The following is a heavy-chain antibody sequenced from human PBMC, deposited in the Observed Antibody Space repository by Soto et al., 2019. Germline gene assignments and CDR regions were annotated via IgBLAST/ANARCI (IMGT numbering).Heavy chain of an antibody. CDR1: GGTFSSYA. V-gene: IGHV1-18*01. Sequence: GASVKVSCKASGGTFSSYAISWVRQAPGQGLEWMGWISAYNGNTNYAQKLQGRVTMTTDTSTSTAYMELRSLRSDDTAVYYCARGGYCSSTSCPGLNYYYYYGMDVWGQGTTVTVSS. D-gene: IGHD2-2*01. J-gene: IGHJ6*02. CDR2: ISAYNGNT. CDR3: ARGGYCSSTSCPGLNYYYYYGMDV.